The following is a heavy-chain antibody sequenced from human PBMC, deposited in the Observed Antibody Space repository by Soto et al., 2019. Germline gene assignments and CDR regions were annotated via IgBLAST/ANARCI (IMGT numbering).Heavy chain of an antibody. J-gene: IGHJ4*02. Sequence: PGGSLRLSCATSGFDFGDYALAWVRQGPGRGLEWVAFIRAKPTGGTAEYAATVKDRFTLSRDGSESIAYLQMNSLKVEDTGMYYCSRTGPGAATRWCLDYWGQGTPVTVSS. CDR1: GFDFGDYA. CDR3: SRTGPGAATRWCLDY. V-gene: IGHV3-49*04. D-gene: IGHD1-26*01. CDR2: IRAKPTGGTA.